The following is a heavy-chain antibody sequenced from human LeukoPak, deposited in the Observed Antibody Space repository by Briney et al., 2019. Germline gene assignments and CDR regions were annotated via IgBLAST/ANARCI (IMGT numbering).Heavy chain of an antibody. J-gene: IGHJ5*02. D-gene: IGHD3-10*01. V-gene: IGHV4-4*07. CDR3: ARDLPSFYFGSGNMFDP. CDR2: IYSSGST. Sequence: SETLSLTCTVSGGSIGSFYWSWIRQPAGKGLEWIGRIYSSGSTDYNSSLKSRVTMSVDTSNNQSSLKLSSVTAADSAIYYCARDLPSFYFGSGNMFDPWGQGTLVTVSS. CDR1: GGSIGSFY.